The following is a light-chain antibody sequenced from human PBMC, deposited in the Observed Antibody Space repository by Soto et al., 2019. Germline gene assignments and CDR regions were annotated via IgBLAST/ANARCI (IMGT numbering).Light chain of an antibody. V-gene: IGKV3-11*01. CDR3: QQRSIWTWT. CDR2: DAS. CDR1: QSVSSY. J-gene: IGKJ1*01. Sequence: ATLSLSPVESATLSCRVSQSVSSYLAWYQQKPGKPPRLLIYDASNRATGIPARFSGSGSGTDFTLTISSLQPEDFAVYYCQQRSIWTWTFGQGTKVDIK.